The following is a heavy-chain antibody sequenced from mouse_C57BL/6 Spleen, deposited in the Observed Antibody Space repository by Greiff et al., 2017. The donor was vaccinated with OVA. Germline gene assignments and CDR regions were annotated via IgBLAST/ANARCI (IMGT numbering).Heavy chain of an antibody. CDR3: ARADY. CDR2: INPNNGGT. Sequence: VQLQQSGPELVKPGASVKISCKASGYTFTDYYMNWVKQSHGKSLEWIGDINPNNGGTSYNQKFKGKATLTVDKSSSTAYMELRSLTSEDAAVYYCARADYWGQGTTLTVSS. J-gene: IGHJ2*01. CDR1: GYTFTDYY. V-gene: IGHV1-26*01.